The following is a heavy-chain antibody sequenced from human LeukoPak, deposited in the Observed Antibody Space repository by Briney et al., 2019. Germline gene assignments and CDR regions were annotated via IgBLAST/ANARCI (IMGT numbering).Heavy chain of an antibody. J-gene: IGHJ6*03. CDR3: ARDGTKLPCFGELRITRYNFYYMDV. CDR1: GYTFNRYG. Sequence: ASVKVSCKASGYTFNRYGISWVRQAPGQGFEWMGWISAYNGNTKYSQKVQGRVTMTTDTSTSTAYMELRSLRSDDTAVYYCARDGTKLPCFGELRITRYNFYYMDVWGKGTTVTIS. D-gene: IGHD3-10*01. V-gene: IGHV1-18*01. CDR2: ISAYNGNT.